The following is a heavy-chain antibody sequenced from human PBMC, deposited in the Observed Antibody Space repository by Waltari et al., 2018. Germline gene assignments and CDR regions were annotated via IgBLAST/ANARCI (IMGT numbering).Heavy chain of an antibody. Sequence: QVQLQESGPGLVKPSGTLSLTCAVSGGSIISSNWWSWVRQPPGKGLEWIGEIFHSGATHYNPSLKSRVIISIDESKNQFSLELTSVTAADTAVYYCVEREIVSRRGDYWGQGTLVTVSS. CDR1: GGSIISSNW. CDR2: IFHSGAT. J-gene: IGHJ4*02. CDR3: VEREIVSRRGDY. D-gene: IGHD3-16*02. V-gene: IGHV4-4*02.